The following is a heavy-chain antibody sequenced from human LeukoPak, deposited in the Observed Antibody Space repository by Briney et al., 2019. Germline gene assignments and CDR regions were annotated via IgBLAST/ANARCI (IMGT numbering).Heavy chain of an antibody. CDR1: GFTFSSYA. CDR3: AMALGSKARFDY. Sequence: GGSLRLSCAASGFTFSSYAMHWVRQAPGKGLEYVSAISSNGGSTYYANSVKGRFTISRDNSKNTLYLRMGSLRAEDMAVYYCAMALGSKARFDYWGQGTLVTASS. V-gene: IGHV3-64*01. D-gene: IGHD3-16*01. CDR2: ISSNGGST. J-gene: IGHJ4*02.